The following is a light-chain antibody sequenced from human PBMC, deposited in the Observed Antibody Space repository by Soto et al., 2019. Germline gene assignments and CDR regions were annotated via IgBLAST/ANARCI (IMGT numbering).Light chain of an antibody. CDR2: GAS. CDR3: QQYRTT. V-gene: IGKV3-20*01. J-gene: IGKJ4*01. Sequence: EIVLTQSPGTLSLSPGERATLSCRASQSVSSSYLAWYQQKPGQAPRLLICGASSRATGIPDRFSGSGSGTDFTLTISRLEPEDFAVYYSQQYRTTFGGGTKVDIK. CDR1: QSVSSSY.